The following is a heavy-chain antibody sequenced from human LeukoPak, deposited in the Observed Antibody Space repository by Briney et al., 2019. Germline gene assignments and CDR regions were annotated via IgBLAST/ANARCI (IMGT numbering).Heavy chain of an antibody. D-gene: IGHD5-18*01. V-gene: IGHV3-30-3*01. CDR1: GFTFGSYA. CDR3: ARDLAYSRLDY. Sequence: GGSLRLSCAASGFTFGSYAMSWVRQAPGKGLEWVAVISYDGSNKYYADSVKGRFTISRDNAENSLYLQMNSLRVEDTAFYYCARDLAYSRLDYWGQGMLVTVSS. CDR2: ISYDGSNK. J-gene: IGHJ4*02.